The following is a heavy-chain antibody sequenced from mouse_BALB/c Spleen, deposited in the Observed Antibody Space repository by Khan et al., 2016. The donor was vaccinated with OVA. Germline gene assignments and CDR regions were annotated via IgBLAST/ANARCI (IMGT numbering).Heavy chain of an antibody. J-gene: IGHJ3*01. CDR3: ARNSYMYDFTY. V-gene: IGHV2-2*01. CDR2: IRSGGST. D-gene: IGHD2-14*01. CDR1: GFSLNTYG. Sequence: QVQLKQSGPGLVQPSQSLSITCTVSGFSLNTYGIHWIRQSQGKGLDWLGVIRSGGSTDYNGAFISRLNITKDNSKRQVFFKMNSLQTADTAIYYCARNSYMYDFTYWGQGTLVTVSA.